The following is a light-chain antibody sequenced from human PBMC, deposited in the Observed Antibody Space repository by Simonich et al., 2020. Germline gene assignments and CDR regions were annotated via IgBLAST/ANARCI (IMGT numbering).Light chain of an antibody. J-gene: IGKJ5*01. CDR1: QGISSY. CDR3: QQLNSYRIT. CDR2: AAS. V-gene: IGKV1-9*01. Sequence: DIQLTQSPSSLSASVGDRVTITCRASQGISSYVAWYQQKPGKAPKLLIYAASTLQSGFPSRFRGSGSGTEFTLTISSLQPEDFATYYCQQLNSYRITFGQGTRLEIK.